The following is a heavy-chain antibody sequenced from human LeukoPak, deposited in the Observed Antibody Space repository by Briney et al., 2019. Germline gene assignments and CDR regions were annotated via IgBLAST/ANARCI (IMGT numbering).Heavy chain of an antibody. J-gene: IGHJ5*02. CDR1: GFTFSNAW. D-gene: IGHD4-17*01. CDR2: IKSKTDGGTT. Sequence: GGSLRLSCAASGFTFSNAWMNWVRQAPGKGLEWVGRIKSKTDGGTTDYAAPVKGRFTISRDDSKNTLYLQMNSLKTEDTAVCYCTTDRGYGEDWFDPWGQGTLVTVSS. V-gene: IGHV3-15*07. CDR3: TTDRGYGEDWFDP.